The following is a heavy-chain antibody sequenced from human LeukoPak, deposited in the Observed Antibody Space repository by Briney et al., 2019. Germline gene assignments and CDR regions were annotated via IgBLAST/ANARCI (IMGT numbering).Heavy chain of an antibody. J-gene: IGHJ4*02. CDR3: AKDRDDFPDY. Sequence: GGSLRLSCAASGFIFSSYGIHWVRQAPGKGLEWVAVISYDGNNKYYADSVKGRFTISRDNSKNTLYLQMNSLRADDTAVYYCAKDRDDFPDYWGQGTLVTVSS. CDR2: ISYDGNNK. CDR1: GFIFSSYG. V-gene: IGHV3-30*18. D-gene: IGHD3-3*01.